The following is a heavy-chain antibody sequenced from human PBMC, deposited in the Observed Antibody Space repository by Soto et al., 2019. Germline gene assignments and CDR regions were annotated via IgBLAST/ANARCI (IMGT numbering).Heavy chain of an antibody. CDR1: GGSISSGGYY. D-gene: IGHD4-17*01. J-gene: IGHJ1*01. Sequence: QVQLQESGPGLVKPSQTLSLTCTVSGGSISSGGYYWSWIRQHPGKGLEWIGYIYYSGSTYYNPSLKSRVTISVDTSKNQFSLKLSSVTAADTAVYYCARGPTLNGDLEYFQHWGQGTLVTVSS. CDR3: ARGPTLNGDLEYFQH. V-gene: IGHV4-31*03. CDR2: IYYSGST.